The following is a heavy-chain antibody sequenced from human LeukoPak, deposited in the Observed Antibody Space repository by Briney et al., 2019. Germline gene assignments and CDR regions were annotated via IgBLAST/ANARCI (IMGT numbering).Heavy chain of an antibody. Sequence: GASVKVSCKASGYTFTSYAMNWVRQAPGQGLEWMGWINTNTGNPTYAQGFTGRFVFSLDASVSTAYLQISSLKAEDTAVYYCARGIAVAGADYFDYWGQGTLVTVSS. V-gene: IGHV7-4-1*02. CDR1: GYTFTSYA. CDR2: INTNTGNP. D-gene: IGHD6-19*01. J-gene: IGHJ4*02. CDR3: ARGIAVAGADYFDY.